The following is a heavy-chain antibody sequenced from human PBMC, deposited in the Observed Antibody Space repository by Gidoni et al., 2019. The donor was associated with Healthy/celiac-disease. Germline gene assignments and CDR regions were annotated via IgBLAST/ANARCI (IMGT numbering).Heavy chain of an antibody. D-gene: IGHD3-3*01. Sequence: QVQLVQSGAEVKKPGSSVKVSCKASGGTFSSYAISWVRQAPGQGLEWMGGIIPIFGTANYAQKFQGRVTITADESTSTAYMELSSLRSEDTAVYYCARDAFSPRRGGVVKWVGGYYFDYWGQGTLVTVSS. J-gene: IGHJ4*02. CDR3: ARDAFSPRRGGVVKWVGGYYFDY. CDR2: IIPIFGTA. CDR1: GGTFSSYA. V-gene: IGHV1-69*01.